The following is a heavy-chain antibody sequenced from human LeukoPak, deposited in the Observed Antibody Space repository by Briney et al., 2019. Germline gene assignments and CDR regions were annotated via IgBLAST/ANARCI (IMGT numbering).Heavy chain of an antibody. J-gene: IGHJ4*02. D-gene: IGHD6-13*01. Sequence: ASVKVSCKVSGYTLTELSMHWVRQAPGKGLEWMGGFDPEDGETIYAQKFQGRVTMTEDTSTDTACMELSSLRSEDTAVYYCATRIAAAGLGDFDYWGQGTLVTVSS. V-gene: IGHV1-24*01. CDR1: GYTLTELS. CDR3: ATRIAAAGLGDFDY. CDR2: FDPEDGET.